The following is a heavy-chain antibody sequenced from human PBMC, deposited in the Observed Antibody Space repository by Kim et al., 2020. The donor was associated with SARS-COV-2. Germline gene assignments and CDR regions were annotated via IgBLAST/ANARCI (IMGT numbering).Heavy chain of an antibody. D-gene: IGHD6-13*01. Sequence: GGSLRLSCAASGFTFSSYGMHWVRQAPGKGLEWVAVIWYDGSNKYYADSVKGRFTISRDNSKNTLYLQMNSLRAEDTAVYYCAKVLRSGTLYYYYGMDVWGQGTTVTVSS. CDR1: GFTFSSYG. CDR3: AKVLRSGTLYYYYGMDV. V-gene: IGHV3-33*06. J-gene: IGHJ6*02. CDR2: IWYDGSNK.